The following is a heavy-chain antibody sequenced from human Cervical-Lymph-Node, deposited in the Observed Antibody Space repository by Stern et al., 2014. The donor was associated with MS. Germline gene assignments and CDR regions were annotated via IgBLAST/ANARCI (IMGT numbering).Heavy chain of an antibody. V-gene: IGHV3-15*01. CDR2: IKSKTDDETP. CDR3: STEYHYYGLDV. CDR1: GFTFSSAW. Sequence: EDQLVESGGGLVKPGGSLKLSCEASGFTFSSAWLSWVRQAPGKGLEWVGRIKSKTDDETPDYAAPVKGRFTISKDESKKTLYLLMNALKTEDTAVYYCSTEYHYYGLDVWGQGTTVTVSS. J-gene: IGHJ6*02. D-gene: IGHD3-22*01.